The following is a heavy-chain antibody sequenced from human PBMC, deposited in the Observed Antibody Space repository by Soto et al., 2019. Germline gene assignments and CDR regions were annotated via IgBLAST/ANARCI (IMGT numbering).Heavy chain of an antibody. CDR1: GFTFSSYG. J-gene: IGHJ5*02. V-gene: IGHV3-33*01. D-gene: IGHD3-22*01. Sequence: QVQLVESGGGVVQPGRSLRLSCAASGFTFSSYGMHWVRQAPGKGLEWVAVIWYDGSNKYYADSVKGRFTISRDNSKNTLYLQMNSLRAEDTAVYYCARTGTYYYDSSGSNWFDPWGQGTLVTVSS. CDR2: IWYDGSNK. CDR3: ARTGTYYYDSSGSNWFDP.